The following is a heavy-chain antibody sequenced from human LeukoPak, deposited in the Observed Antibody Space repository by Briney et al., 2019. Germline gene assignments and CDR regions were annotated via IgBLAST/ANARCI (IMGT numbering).Heavy chain of an antibody. CDR2: IYTSVNT. CDR3: VKDGGTVWNVVNYYFDY. CDR1: GFTVSSTY. D-gene: IGHD2-15*01. Sequence: GGSLRPSCVASGFTVSSTYMSWVRQAPGRGPEWVSVIYTSVNTYSTQSVKGRFTISRDNSKNTLYLQMSSLRVEDTAVYYCVKDGGTVWNVVNYYFDYWGQGTLVTVSS. V-gene: IGHV3-66*01. J-gene: IGHJ4*02.